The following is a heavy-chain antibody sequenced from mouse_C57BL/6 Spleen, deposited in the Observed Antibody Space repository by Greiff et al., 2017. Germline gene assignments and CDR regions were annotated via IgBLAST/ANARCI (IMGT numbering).Heavy chain of an antibody. CDR1: GYTFTSYW. J-gene: IGHJ2*01. V-gene: IGHV1-50*01. Sequence: VQLQQPGAELVKPGASVKLSCKASGYTFTSYWMQWVKQRPGQGLEWIGEIDPSDSYTNYNQKFKGKATLTVDTSSSTAYMQLSSLTSEDSAVYYCARSYYGSSYGYWGQGTTLTVSS. CDR2: IDPSDSYT. D-gene: IGHD1-1*01. CDR3: ARSYYGSSYGY.